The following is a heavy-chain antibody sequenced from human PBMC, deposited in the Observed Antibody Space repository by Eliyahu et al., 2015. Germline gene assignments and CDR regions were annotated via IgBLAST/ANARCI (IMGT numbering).Heavy chain of an antibody. CDR3: ARIVERYCSSTSCYSDWFDP. CDR2: IFSNDEK. V-gene: IGHV2-26*01. J-gene: IGHJ5*02. Sequence: QVTLKESGPVLVKPTETLTLTCTVSGFSLSNARMGVSWIRQPPGKALEWLAHIFSNDEKSYSTSLKSRLTISKDTSKSQVVLTMTNMDPVDTATYYCARIVERYCSSTSCYSDWFDPWGQGTLVTVSS. CDR1: GFSLSNARMG. D-gene: IGHD2-2*01.